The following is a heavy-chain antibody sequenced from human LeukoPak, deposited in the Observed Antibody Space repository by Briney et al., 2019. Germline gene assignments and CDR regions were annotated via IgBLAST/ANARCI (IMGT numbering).Heavy chain of an antibody. CDR1: GFTFSSYW. V-gene: IGHV3-74*01. CDR2: INSDGSST. Sequence: GGSLRLSCAASGFTFSSYWMHWVRQAPGKGLVWVSRINSDGSSTSYADSVKGRFTISRDSAKNTLYLQMNSLRAEDTAVYYCARDRRGSYYGAFDIWGQGTMVTVSS. J-gene: IGHJ3*02. D-gene: IGHD1-26*01. CDR3: ARDRRGSYYGAFDI.